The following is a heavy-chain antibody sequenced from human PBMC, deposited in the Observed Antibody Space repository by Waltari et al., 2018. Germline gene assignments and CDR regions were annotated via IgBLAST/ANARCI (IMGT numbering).Heavy chain of an antibody. D-gene: IGHD1-26*01. CDR3: VRQQWGSDIHDAFDI. CDR1: GFTFRTYS. J-gene: IGHJ3*02. Sequence: LLESGGGVVQPGRSLRLYCAASGFTFRTYSRPWVRQAPNTGWEWVAVMSYDGSTKNYADSVKGRFSISRDNSQNMLYLQLSSLRPEDTALYYCVRQQWGSDIHDAFDIWGQGTTVTVSS. V-gene: IGHV3-30*04. CDR2: MSYDGSTK.